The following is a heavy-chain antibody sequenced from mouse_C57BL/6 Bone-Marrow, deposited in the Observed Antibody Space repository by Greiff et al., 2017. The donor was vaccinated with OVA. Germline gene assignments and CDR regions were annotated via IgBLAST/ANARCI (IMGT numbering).Heavy chain of an antibody. CDR3: ARQRGRAMDY. Sequence: EVKLQESGGGLVQPGGSLKLSCAASGFTFSDYYMYWVRQTPEKRLEWVAYISNGGGSTYYPDTVKGRFTISRDNAKNTLYLQMSRLKSEDTAMYYCARQRGRAMDYWGQGTSVTVSS. CDR1: GFTFSDYY. V-gene: IGHV5-12*01. CDR2: ISNGGGST. J-gene: IGHJ4*01.